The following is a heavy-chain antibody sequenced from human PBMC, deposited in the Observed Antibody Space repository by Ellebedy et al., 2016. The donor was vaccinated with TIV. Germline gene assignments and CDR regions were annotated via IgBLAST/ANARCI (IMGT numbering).Heavy chain of an antibody. Sequence: GGSLRLSXAASGFTFSSYWMSWVRQAPGKGLEWVANIKQDGSEKYYVDSVKGRFTISRDNSKNSLYLQMNSLRTEDTALYYCAKDPGRGYYGMDVWGQGTTVTVSS. D-gene: IGHD3-10*01. CDR2: IKQDGSEK. CDR1: GFTFSSYW. CDR3: AKDPGRGYYGMDV. V-gene: IGHV3-7*03. J-gene: IGHJ6*02.